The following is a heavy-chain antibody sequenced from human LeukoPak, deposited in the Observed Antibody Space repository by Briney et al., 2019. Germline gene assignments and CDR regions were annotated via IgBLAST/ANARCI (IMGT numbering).Heavy chain of an antibody. CDR3: ARGGSGSGYLYYFDF. V-gene: IGHV1-2*06. J-gene: IGHJ4*02. D-gene: IGHD3-10*01. Sequence: GASVKVSCKASGYSFRDYSMHWVRQAPGQGLEWMGRINPNSGGTSYAQNFQGRVSMTRDTSISTTYMELSGLTSDDTAVYYCARGGSGSGYLYYFDFWGQGTLVSVSS. CDR2: INPNSGGT. CDR1: GYSFRDYS.